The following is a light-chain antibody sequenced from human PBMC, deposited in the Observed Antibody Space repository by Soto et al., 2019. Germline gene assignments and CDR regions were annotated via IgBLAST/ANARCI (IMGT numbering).Light chain of an antibody. V-gene: IGKV3-15*01. CDR2: GAS. CDR1: QTIDNK. Sequence: IVMTQSPATLSVSPGEKATLSCRASQTIDNKLAWYQQRPGQAPRLLIYGASIRATGIPARFSGSGSGTEFTLIISGLQSEDFGVYYCQQYKHWRTFGQGTNVDIK. CDR3: QQYKHWRT. J-gene: IGKJ1*01.